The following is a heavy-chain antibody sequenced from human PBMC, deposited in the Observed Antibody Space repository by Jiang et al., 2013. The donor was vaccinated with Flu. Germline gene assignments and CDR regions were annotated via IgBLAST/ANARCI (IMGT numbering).Heavy chain of an antibody. J-gene: IGHJ4*02. CDR2: IYWDDEK. CDR1: GFSLSDGGVG. V-gene: IGHV2-5*02. CDR3: VHRRGITLVQGIVFGDYFDS. Sequence: TLTCTFSGFSLSDGGVGVGWVRQPPGKALEWLALIYWDDEKRYSPSLKNRLTITRDTSKNQVVLTMTNMDPLDTATYYCVHRRGITLVQGIVFGDYFDSWGQGILVPVSS. D-gene: IGHD3-10*01.